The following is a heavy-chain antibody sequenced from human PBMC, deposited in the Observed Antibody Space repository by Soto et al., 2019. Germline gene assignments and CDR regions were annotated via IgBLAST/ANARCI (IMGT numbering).Heavy chain of an antibody. Sequence: ASVKVSCTASGYTFTSYVISWVRQAPGQGLEWMGWISAYNGNTNYAQKLQGRVTMTTDTSTSTAYMELRSLRSDDTAVYYCAREYYDFWSGYPGYNYSGMDGRGKGTQVT. CDR3: AREYYDFWSGYPGYNYSGMDG. V-gene: IGHV1-18*04. D-gene: IGHD3-3*01. CDR2: ISAYNGNT. CDR1: GYTFTSYV. J-gene: IGHJ6*04.